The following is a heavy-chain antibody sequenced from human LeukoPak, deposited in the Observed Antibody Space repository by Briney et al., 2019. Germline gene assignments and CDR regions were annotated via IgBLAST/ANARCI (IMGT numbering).Heavy chain of an antibody. V-gene: IGHV1-18*01. J-gene: IGHJ3*02. Sequence: ASVKVSCKASGYSFTSFGLRWVRQAPGQGLEWMGWISTYNGNTNYAQKFQGRVTMTTDTSTTTVYMELRSLTSDDTAVYYCARGTYRDADAFDIWGQGKMVTVSS. CDR3: ARGTYRDADAFDI. D-gene: IGHD3-16*02. CDR2: ISTYNGNT. CDR1: GYSFTSFG.